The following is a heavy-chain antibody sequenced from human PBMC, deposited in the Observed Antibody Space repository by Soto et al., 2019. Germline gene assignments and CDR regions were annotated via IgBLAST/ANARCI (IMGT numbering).Heavy chain of an antibody. Sequence: GGSLRLSCAASGFTFSSYSMNWVRQAPGKGLEWVSSISSSSSYIYYADSVKGRFTISRDNAKNSLYLQMNSLRAEDTAVYYCARREAHHYYYYGMDVWGQGTTVTVSS. J-gene: IGHJ6*02. CDR1: GFTFSSYS. D-gene: IGHD1-26*01. CDR3: ARREAHHYYYYGMDV. CDR2: ISSSSSYI. V-gene: IGHV3-21*01.